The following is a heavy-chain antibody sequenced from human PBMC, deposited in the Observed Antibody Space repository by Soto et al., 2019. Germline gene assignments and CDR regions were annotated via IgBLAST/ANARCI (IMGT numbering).Heavy chain of an antibody. V-gene: IGHV3-30*09. J-gene: IGHJ4*02. Sequence: VGSLRLSCAASGFIFRSYAMHWVRQAPGKGLEWVAVITYDGANGYYADSVRGRFAISRDNSKSTLFLQMNSLRPEDTAVYYCARAFSGSYPNFDYWGQGTLVTVSS. CDR2: ITYDGANG. D-gene: IGHD1-26*01. CDR1: GFIFRSYA. CDR3: ARAFSGSYPNFDY.